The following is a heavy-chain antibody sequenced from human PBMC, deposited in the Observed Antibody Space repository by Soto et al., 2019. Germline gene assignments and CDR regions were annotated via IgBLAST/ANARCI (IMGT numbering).Heavy chain of an antibody. J-gene: IGHJ4*02. CDR1: GFTFSSYS. CDR2: ISSSSSTI. CDR3: AREEDYGDYVLDY. Sequence: GGSLRLSCVASGFTFSSYSMNWVRQAPGKGLEWVSYISSSSSTIYYADSVKGRFTISRDNAKNSLYLQMNSLRAEDTAVYYCAREEDYGDYVLDYWGQGTLVTVSS. D-gene: IGHD4-17*01. V-gene: IGHV3-48*01.